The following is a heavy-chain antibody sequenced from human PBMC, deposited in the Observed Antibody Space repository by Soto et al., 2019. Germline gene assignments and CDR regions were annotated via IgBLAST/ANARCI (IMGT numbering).Heavy chain of an antibody. Sequence: GGSLRLSCAASGFTFSSYWMHWVRQAPGKGLVWVSRINSDGSSTSYADSVNGRFTISRDNAKNTLYLQMNSLRAEDTAVYYCAREGDGYNPRYYYGMDVWGQGTTVTVSS. CDR1: GFTFSSYW. J-gene: IGHJ6*02. CDR2: INSDGSST. V-gene: IGHV3-74*01. CDR3: AREGDGYNPRYYYGMDV. D-gene: IGHD5-12*01.